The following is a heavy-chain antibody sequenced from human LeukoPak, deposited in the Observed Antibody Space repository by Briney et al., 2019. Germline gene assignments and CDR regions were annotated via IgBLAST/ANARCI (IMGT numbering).Heavy chain of an antibody. CDR1: GFTFSSYG. Sequence: GGSLRLSCAASGFTFSSYGMHWVRQAPGKGLEWVAFIRYDGSNKYYADSVKGRFTISRDNSKNTLYLQMNSLRAEDTAVYYCAKDPQPPYCGGDCYYYWGQGTLVTVSS. CDR2: IRYDGSNK. CDR3: AKDPQPPYCGGDCYYY. D-gene: IGHD2-21*01. J-gene: IGHJ4*02. V-gene: IGHV3-30*02.